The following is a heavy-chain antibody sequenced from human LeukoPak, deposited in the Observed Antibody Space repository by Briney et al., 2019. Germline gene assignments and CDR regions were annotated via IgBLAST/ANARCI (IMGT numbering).Heavy chain of an antibody. J-gene: IGHJ4*02. CDR1: GGSINSGSYY. CDR3: ARLGGYGLYGSARPFDY. Sequence: SETLSLTCTVSGGSINSGSYYWSWIRQPAGKGLEWIGRIYTSGSTNYNPSLKSRVTISVDTSKNRSSLKLSSVTAADTAVYYCARLGGYGLYGSARPFDYWGQGTLVAVSS. D-gene: IGHD3-10*01. CDR2: IYTSGST. V-gene: IGHV4-61*02.